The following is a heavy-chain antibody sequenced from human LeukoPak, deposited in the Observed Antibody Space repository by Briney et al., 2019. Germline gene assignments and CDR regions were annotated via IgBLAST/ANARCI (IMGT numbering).Heavy chain of an antibody. V-gene: IGHV3-23*01. CDR3: ARLVGVSPLDY. CDR1: GFTFRRYA. J-gene: IGHJ4*02. D-gene: IGHD3-16*01. CDR2: ISGSPDNT. Sequence: GGSLRLSCVVSGFTFRRYAMYWVRQAPGTGLEWVSEISGSPDNTYYADSVKGRFATSRDDSRNTLYLQMNSLRAEDTAVYYCARLVGVSPLDYWGQGTPVTVSS.